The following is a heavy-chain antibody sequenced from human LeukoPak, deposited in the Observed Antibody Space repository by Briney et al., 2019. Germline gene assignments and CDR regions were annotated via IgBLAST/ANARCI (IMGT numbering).Heavy chain of an antibody. V-gene: IGHV4-59*12. D-gene: IGHD2-15*01. J-gene: IGHJ6*03. CDR1: NGPINTYQ. CDR3: ASAVVAATRYYYYYMDV. Sequence: SETLSLTCTVSNGPINTYQWSWIRQPPGKGLEWIGNIHYSGSANYNPSLKSRVIISVDTSKNQFSLKLSPVTAADTAVYYCASAVVAATRYYYYYMDVWGKGTTVTISS. CDR2: IHYSGSA.